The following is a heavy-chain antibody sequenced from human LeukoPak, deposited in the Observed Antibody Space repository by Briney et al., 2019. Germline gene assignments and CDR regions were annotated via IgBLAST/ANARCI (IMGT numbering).Heavy chain of an antibody. CDR1: GFTFSSHW. CDR3: ARDLATGQWRASEV. V-gene: IGHV3-74*01. Sequence: PGGSLRLSCAASGFTFSSHWMHWVRQAPGKGLVWVSRINNDGSSTNYADSVQGRFTISRDNAKNTLYLQMNSLRAEDTAVYYCARDLATGQWRASEVWGQGTMVTVSS. CDR2: INNDGSST. J-gene: IGHJ3*01. D-gene: IGHD6-19*01.